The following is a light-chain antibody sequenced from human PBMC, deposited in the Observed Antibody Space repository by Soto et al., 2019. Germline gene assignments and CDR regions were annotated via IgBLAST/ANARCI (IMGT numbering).Light chain of an antibody. CDR2: EGS. J-gene: IGLJ2*01. CDR1: SCDVGSYNL. CDR3: CSYAGSSTFVV. V-gene: IGLV2-23*03. Sequence: QSVLTQPASVSGSPGQSITISCTGTSCDVGSYNLVSWYQQHPGKAPKLMIYEGSKRPSGVSNRFSGSKSGNTASLTISGLQAEDEADYYCCSYAGSSTFVVFGGGTKVTVL.